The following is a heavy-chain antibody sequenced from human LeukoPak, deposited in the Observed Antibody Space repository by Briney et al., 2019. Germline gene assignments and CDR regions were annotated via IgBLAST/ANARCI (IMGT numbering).Heavy chain of an antibody. D-gene: IGHD3-9*01. CDR3: ARLDYDILTGYPRYYGMDV. CDR1: GGSISSYY. V-gene: IGHV4-59*08. Sequence: PSETLSLTCTVSGGSISSYYWSWIRQPPGKGLEWIGYINYSGSTNYNPSLKSRVTISVDTSKNQFPLKLSSVTAADTAVYYCARLDYDILTGYPRYYGMDVWGKGTTVTVS. J-gene: IGHJ6*04. CDR2: INYSGST.